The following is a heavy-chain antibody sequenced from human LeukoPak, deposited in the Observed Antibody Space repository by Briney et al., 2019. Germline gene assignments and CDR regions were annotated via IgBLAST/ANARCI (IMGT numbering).Heavy chain of an antibody. V-gene: IGHV3-73*01. D-gene: IGHD4-23*01. Sequence: GSLRLSCAASGFTFSGSALHWVRQASGKGLEWVGRIRSTANGYATAYAASVKGRFTISRENSKNRLYLQMNSLRAEDTAVYYCARAEGYGGELDSWGQGTLVTVSS. CDR1: GFTFSGSA. CDR2: IRSTANGYAT. J-gene: IGHJ4*02. CDR3: ARAEGYGGELDS.